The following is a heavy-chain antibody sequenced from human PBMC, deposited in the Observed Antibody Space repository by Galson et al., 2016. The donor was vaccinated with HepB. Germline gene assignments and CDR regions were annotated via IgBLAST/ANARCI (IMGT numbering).Heavy chain of an antibody. J-gene: IGHJ3*02. V-gene: IGHV3-21*01. CDR2: ISGSSIYI. Sequence: SLRLSCAASGFTFSSYSMNWVRQAPGKGLEWVSSISGSSIYIYYADSLKGRFTISRDNAMNSLYLQMNSLRAEDTAVYYCARDQRLLYSHRGDAFDIWGQGTMVTVSS. D-gene: IGHD2-21*02. CDR1: GFTFSSYS. CDR3: ARDQRLLYSHRGDAFDI.